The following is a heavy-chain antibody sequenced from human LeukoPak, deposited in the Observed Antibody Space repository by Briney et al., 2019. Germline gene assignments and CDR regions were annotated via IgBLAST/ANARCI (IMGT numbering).Heavy chain of an antibody. CDR3: ARSSGSGSLDGMDV. Sequence: SETLSLTCTVSGGSISSGSYYWSWIRQPAGKGLEWIGRIYTSGSTNYNPSLKSRVTISVDTSKNQFSLKLSSVTAADTAVYYCARSSGSGSLDGMDVWGQGTTVTVSS. CDR2: IYTSGST. CDR1: GGSISSGSYY. J-gene: IGHJ6*02. V-gene: IGHV4-61*02. D-gene: IGHD3-10*01.